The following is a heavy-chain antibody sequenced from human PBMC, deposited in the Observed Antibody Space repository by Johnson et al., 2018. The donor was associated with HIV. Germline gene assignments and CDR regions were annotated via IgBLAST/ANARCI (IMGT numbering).Heavy chain of an antibody. CDR2: VYSIGIT. Sequence: VHLVESAGGVVRPGGSLRLSCAASGFTFVDYGMSWVRQAPGKGLEWLSVVYSIGITFYADPVKGRFTISRDKFKNTLYLEMNSRRAVDTALYYCASSRDGYKGDNAFDIWGQGTMVTVSS. V-gene: IGHV3-20*04. J-gene: IGHJ3*02. D-gene: IGHD5-24*01. CDR3: ASSRDGYKGDNAFDI. CDR1: GFTFVDYG.